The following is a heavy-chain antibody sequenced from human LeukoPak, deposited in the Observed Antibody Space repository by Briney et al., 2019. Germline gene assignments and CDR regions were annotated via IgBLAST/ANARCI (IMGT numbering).Heavy chain of an antibody. J-gene: IGHJ4*02. CDR1: GFTFSSYA. V-gene: IGHV3-64*01. Sequence: GGSLRLSCAASGFTFSSYAMHWVRQAPGKGLEYVSAISSNGGSTYYANSVKGRFTISRDNSKNTLYLQMGSLRAEDTAVYYCARDFGSYYDSSGYQGGWGQGTLVTVSS. D-gene: IGHD3-22*01. CDR2: ISSNGGST. CDR3: ARDFGSYYDSSGYQGG.